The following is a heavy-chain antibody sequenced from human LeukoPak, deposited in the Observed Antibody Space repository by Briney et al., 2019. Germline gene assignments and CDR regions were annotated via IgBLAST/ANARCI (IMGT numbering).Heavy chain of an antibody. CDR1: GFNLDDYA. J-gene: IGHJ6*03. D-gene: IGHD6-13*01. CDR2: ISWNSASI. V-gene: IGHV3-9*01. CDR3: ACMAAASFYYYYYMDV. Sequence: GGSLRLSCAVSGFNLDDYAMHWVRQAPGKGLEWVSGISWNSASIAYVDSVKGRFTISRDNAKNSLYLQMNSLRAEDTAVYYCACMAAASFYYYYYMDVWGKGTTVTVSS.